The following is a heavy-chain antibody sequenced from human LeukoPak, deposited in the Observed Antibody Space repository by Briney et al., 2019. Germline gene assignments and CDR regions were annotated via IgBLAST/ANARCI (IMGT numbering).Heavy chain of an antibody. D-gene: IGHD3-10*01. CDR2: INPNSGDT. V-gene: IGHV1-2*02. J-gene: IGHJ6*02. Sequence: ASVKVSCKTSGYSFTGYFMHWVRQAPGQGLEWMGWINPNSGDTKYAQRFQGRVTMTRDTSINTAYMEMRRLTSDDTAVYYCAKVPSMIRGVVNYGMDVWGQGTTVTVSS. CDR3: AKVPSMIRGVVNYGMDV. CDR1: GYSFTGYF.